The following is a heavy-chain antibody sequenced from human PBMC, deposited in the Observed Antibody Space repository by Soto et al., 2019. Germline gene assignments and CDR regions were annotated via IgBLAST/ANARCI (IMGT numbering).Heavy chain of an antibody. CDR1: GGTFSSYA. D-gene: IGHD2-8*01. Sequence: QVQLVQSVTEVKKPGSSVKVSCKASGGTFSSYAISWVRQAPGQGLEWMGGIIPIFGTANYAQKFQGRVTITADESTSTAYMALRSLRSEDTAVYYCAANSRRPYYYYGMDVWGHGTTVTVSS. V-gene: IGHV1-69*01. CDR2: IIPIFGTA. CDR3: AANSRRPYYYYGMDV. J-gene: IGHJ6*02.